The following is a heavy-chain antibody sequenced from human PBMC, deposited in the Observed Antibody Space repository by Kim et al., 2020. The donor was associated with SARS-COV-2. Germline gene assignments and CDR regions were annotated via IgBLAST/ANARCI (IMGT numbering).Heavy chain of an antibody. D-gene: IGHD3-22*01. CDR2: IYYSGST. CDR3: ARRLRYYYDSSGYYQPAAFDI. V-gene: IGHV4-59*08. CDR1: GGSISSYY. Sequence: SETLSLTCTVSGGSISSYYWSWIRQPPGKGLEWIGYIYYSGSTNYNPSLKSRVTISVDTSKNQFSLKLSSVTAADTAVYYCARRLRYYYDSSGYYQPAAFDIWGQGTMVTVSS. J-gene: IGHJ3*02.